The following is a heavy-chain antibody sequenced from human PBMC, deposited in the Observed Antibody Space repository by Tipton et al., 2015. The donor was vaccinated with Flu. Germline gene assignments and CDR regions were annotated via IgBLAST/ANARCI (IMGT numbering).Heavy chain of an antibody. CDR1: GGSISSSSYY. J-gene: IGHJ2*01. V-gene: IGHV4-39*07. D-gene: IGHD3-10*01. Sequence: LRLSCTVSGGSISSSSYYWGWIRQPPGKGLEWIGSIYYSGSTYYNPSLKSRVTISVDTSKNQFSLKLSSVTSADTAVYYCARGDYYGYWYFDLWCRGTLVTVSS. CDR2: IYYSGST. CDR3: ARGDYYGYWYFDL.